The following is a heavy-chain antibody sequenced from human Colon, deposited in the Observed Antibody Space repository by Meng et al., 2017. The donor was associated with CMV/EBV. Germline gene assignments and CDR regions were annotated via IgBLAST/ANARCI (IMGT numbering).Heavy chain of an antibody. CDR1: GVSVSSNNW. D-gene: IGHD6-19*01. V-gene: IGHV4-4*02. CDR2: IYHTGST. Sequence: SETLSLTCAVSGVSVSSNNWWSWVRQSPGKGLEWIGEIYHTGSTNYNPSLESRVTISIDAPKNHFSLKLTSMTFTDTAVYYCASESIVVAGYYFDHWGQGTLVTVSS. CDR3: ASESIVVAGYYFDH. J-gene: IGHJ4*02.